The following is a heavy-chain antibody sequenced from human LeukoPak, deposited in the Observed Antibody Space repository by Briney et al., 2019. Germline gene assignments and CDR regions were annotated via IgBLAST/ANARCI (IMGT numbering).Heavy chain of an antibody. Sequence: ASVKVSCKVSGYTLTELSMHWVRQAPGKGLEWMGGFDPEDGETIYAQKLQGRVTMTTDTSTNTVYMEVRSLRSDDTAVYYCARDAPDYYGSRSYGVFNYWGQGTLVTVSS. CDR2: FDPEDGET. J-gene: IGHJ4*02. CDR3: ARDAPDYYGSRSYGVFNY. CDR1: GYTLTELS. D-gene: IGHD3-10*01. V-gene: IGHV1-24*01.